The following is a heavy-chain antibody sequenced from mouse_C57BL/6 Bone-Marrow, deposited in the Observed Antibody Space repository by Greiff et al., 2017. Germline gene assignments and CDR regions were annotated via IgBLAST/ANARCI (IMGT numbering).Heavy chain of an antibody. Sequence: VQLQQSGAELARPGASVKLSCKASGYTFTSYGISWVKQRTGQGLEWIGEIYPRSGNTYYNEKFKGKATLTADKSSSTAYMELRSLTSEDSAVYFCARSGYYGSHWYFDVWGTGTTVTVSS. D-gene: IGHD1-1*01. CDR3: ARSGYYGSHWYFDV. CDR2: IYPRSGNT. J-gene: IGHJ1*03. CDR1: GYTFTSYG. V-gene: IGHV1-81*01.